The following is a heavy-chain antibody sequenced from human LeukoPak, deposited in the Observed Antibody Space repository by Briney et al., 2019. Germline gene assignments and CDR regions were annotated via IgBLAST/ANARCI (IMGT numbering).Heavy chain of an antibody. CDR3: ARLSYYYDSSGYYRPAFDY. CDR1: GGSISSSNW. J-gene: IGHJ4*02. V-gene: IGHV4-4*02. CDR2: IYYSGST. Sequence: SGTLSLTCAVSGGSISSSNWWSWVRQPPGKGLEWIGSIYYSGSTYYNPSLKSRVTISVDTSKNQFSLKLSSVTAADTAVYYCARLSYYYDSSGYYRPAFDYWGQGTLVTVSS. D-gene: IGHD3-22*01.